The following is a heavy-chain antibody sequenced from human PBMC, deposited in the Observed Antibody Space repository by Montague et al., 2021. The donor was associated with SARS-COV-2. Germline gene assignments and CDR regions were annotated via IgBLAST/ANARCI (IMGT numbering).Heavy chain of an antibody. CDR1: DGSISSPNW. V-gene: IGHV4-4*02. CDR3: ARGGAYYYGLDV. CDR2: IYYTGNT. Sequence: SETLSLTCAVSDGSISSPNWWCWVRQPPGKGLEWIGEIYYTGNTNYNPSLKSRVTIFIDKSKNHFSLQLSSVTAADTAVYYCARGGAYYYGLDVWGQGTTVAVSS. D-gene: IGHD3-16*01. J-gene: IGHJ6*02.